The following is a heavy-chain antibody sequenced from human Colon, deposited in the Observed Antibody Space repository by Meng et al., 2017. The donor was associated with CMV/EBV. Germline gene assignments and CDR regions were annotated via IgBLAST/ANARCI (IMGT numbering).Heavy chain of an antibody. CDR1: GFTFSSYS. CDR3: ARGSEYFDFWSSSD. CDR2: ISRSSSYI. V-gene: IGHV3-21*01. Sequence: GESLKISCAASGFTFSSYSMNWVRQAPGKGLEWVSFISRSSSYIYYADSVRGRFTISRDNAKNSLYLQMNSLRAEDSAVYYCARGSEYFDFWSSSDWGQGTLVTVSS. J-gene: IGHJ4*02. D-gene: IGHD3-3*01.